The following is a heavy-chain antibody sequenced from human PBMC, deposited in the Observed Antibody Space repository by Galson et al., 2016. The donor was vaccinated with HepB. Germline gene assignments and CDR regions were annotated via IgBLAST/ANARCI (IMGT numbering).Heavy chain of an antibody. CDR1: RFTFSSYA. V-gene: IGHV3-23*01. J-gene: IGHJ6*02. CDR2: MSGSGGST. CDR3: AKEGTIFGVVPYGMDV. D-gene: IGHD3-3*01. Sequence: SLRLSCAASRFTFSSYAMSWVRQAPGKGLEWVSVMSGSGGSTYYADSVKGRFTISRDNSKNTLYLQMNSLRAEDTAVYYCAKEGTIFGVVPYGMDVWGQGTKVIVSS.